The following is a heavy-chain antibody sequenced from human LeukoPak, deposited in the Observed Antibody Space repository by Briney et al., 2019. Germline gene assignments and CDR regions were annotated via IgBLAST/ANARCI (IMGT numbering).Heavy chain of an antibody. Sequence: GGSLRLSCAASGFTFSSYAMHCVRQAPGKGLEWVAVISYDGSNKYYADSVKGRFTISRDNSKNTLYLQMNSLRAEDTAVYYCARAMRGTGGAFDIWGQGTMVTVSS. CDR2: ISYDGSNK. V-gene: IGHV3-30-3*01. D-gene: IGHD1-1*01. CDR1: GFTFSSYA. J-gene: IGHJ3*02. CDR3: ARAMRGTGGAFDI.